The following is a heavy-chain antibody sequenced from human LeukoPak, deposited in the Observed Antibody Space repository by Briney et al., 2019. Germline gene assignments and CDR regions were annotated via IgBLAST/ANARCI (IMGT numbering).Heavy chain of an antibody. J-gene: IGHJ4*02. CDR1: GYSISSSNW. V-gene: IGHV4-28*03. D-gene: IGHD3-22*01. Sequence: PSETLSLTCAVSGYSISSSNWWGWIRQPPGKGLEWIGYIYYSGSIYYNPSLKSRVTMSVDTSKNQFSLKLSSVTGVDTAIYYCAREKSSGSAFYFDYWGQGTLVTVSS. CDR2: IYYSGSI. CDR3: AREKSSGSAFYFDY.